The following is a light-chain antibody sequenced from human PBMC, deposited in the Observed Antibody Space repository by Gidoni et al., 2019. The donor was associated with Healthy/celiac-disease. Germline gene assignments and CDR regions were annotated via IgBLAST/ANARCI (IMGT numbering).Light chain of an antibody. CDR1: SSNIGAGYD. J-gene: IGLJ2*01. CDR2: GNS. CDR3: QSYDSSRSGYVV. V-gene: IGLV1-40*01. Sequence: QSVLTQPPSVSGPPGQRATISGTGSSSNIGAGYDVHWYQQLPGTAPKLLIYGNSNRPSGVPDRCSGSKSGTSASRASTGRQAEDEADYYCQSYDSSRSGYVVFGGGTKLTX.